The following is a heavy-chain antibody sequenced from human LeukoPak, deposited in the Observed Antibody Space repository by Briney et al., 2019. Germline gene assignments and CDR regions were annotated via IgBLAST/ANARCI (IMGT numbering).Heavy chain of an antibody. CDR2: IYHSGST. J-gene: IGHJ6*03. Sequence: SQTLSLTCTVSGGSISSGGYYWSWIRQPPGKGLEWIGYIYHSGSTYYNPSLKSRVTISVDRSKNQFSLKLSSVTAADTAVYYCARKKRDYYYYMDVWGKGTTVTVSS. V-gene: IGHV4-30-2*01. CDR3: ARKKRDYYYYMDV. CDR1: GGSISSGGYY.